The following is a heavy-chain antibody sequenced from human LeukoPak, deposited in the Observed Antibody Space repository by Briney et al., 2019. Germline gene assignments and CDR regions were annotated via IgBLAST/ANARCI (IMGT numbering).Heavy chain of an antibody. CDR2: IYYSGST. V-gene: IGHV4-59*11. CDR3: ARDHSSSSWPAYYMDV. CDR1: GGSISSHY. Sequence: PSETLSLTCTVSGGSISSHYWSWIRQPPGKGLEWIGYIYYSGSTNYNPSLKSRVTISVDTSKNQFSLKLSSVTVADTAVYYCARDHSSSSWPAYYMDVWGKGTTVTVSS. J-gene: IGHJ6*03. D-gene: IGHD6-13*01.